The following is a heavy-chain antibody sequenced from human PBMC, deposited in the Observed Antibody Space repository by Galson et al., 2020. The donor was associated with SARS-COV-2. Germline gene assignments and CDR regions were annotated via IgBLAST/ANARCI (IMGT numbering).Heavy chain of an antibody. V-gene: IGHV4-59*01. Sequence: ETSETLSLTCSVSDAPMSSYYWSWIRKPPGRGLEWIGYISFSGSTSSNPSLRSRVTISVDLPKTQLSLKVTSVTAADTAVYYCARDPAPLYGDNYYYGMDVWGRGTTVTVSS. CDR1: DAPMSSYY. D-gene: IGHD4-17*01. CDR2: ISFSGST. CDR3: ARDPAPLYGDNYYYGMDV. J-gene: IGHJ6*02.